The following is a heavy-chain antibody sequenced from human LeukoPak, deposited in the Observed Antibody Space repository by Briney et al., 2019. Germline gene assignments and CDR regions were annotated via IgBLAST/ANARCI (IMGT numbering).Heavy chain of an antibody. Sequence: PGRSLRLSCAASGFTFSSYGMHWVRQAPGKGLEWVAVISYDGTNKYYADSVKGRFTISRDNSKNTLYLQMNSLRAEDTAVYYCAKEPGMDVWGPGTTVTVSS. J-gene: IGHJ6*02. V-gene: IGHV3-30*18. CDR2: ISYDGTNK. CDR1: GFTFSSYG. CDR3: AKEPGMDV.